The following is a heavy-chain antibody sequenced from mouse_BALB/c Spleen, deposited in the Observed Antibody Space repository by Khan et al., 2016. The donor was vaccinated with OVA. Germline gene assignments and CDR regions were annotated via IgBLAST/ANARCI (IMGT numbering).Heavy chain of an antibody. Sequence: QVQLKESGPGLVAPSQSLSITCTVSGFSLTGFGINWVRQPPGKGLEWLGMIWGDGSTDYNSVLKSRLSISKDNSKSQVFLKMNSLQTDDTARYYCARELRLGGFAYWGQGTLVNVS. CDR3: ARELRLGGFAY. V-gene: IGHV2-6-7*01. CDR2: IWGDGST. CDR1: GFSLTGFG. D-gene: IGHD1-2*01. J-gene: IGHJ3*01.